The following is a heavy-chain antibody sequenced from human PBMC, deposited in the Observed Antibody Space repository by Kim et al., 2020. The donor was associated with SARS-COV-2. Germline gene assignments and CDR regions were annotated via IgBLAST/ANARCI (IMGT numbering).Heavy chain of an antibody. D-gene: IGHD4-17*01. CDR2: ISGHNGDR. Sequence: ASVKVSCKASGYSFTNYGISWVRQAPGQGLEWLGWISGHNGDRNYAQKLQGRVTITTDTSTSTAYMELRNLRSDDTAVYYCARDLWTYVDSWDDVFDVWGQGTMVTVSS. CDR3: ARDLWTYVDSWDDVFDV. J-gene: IGHJ3*01. V-gene: IGHV1-18*04. CDR1: GYSFTNYG.